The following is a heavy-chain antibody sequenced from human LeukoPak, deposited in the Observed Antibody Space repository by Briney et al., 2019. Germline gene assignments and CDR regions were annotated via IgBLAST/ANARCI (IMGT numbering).Heavy chain of an antibody. Sequence: SETLSLTCTVSGGSISSYYWSWIRQPPGKGLEWIGYSYYTGSSNYNPSLRSRVTISVDTSRNQFSLKLSSVTAADTAVYYCARHGLGNDYWGQGTLVTVSS. J-gene: IGHJ4*02. CDR2: SYYTGSS. CDR1: GGSISSYY. V-gene: IGHV4-59*01. CDR3: ARHGLGNDY. D-gene: IGHD4-23*01.